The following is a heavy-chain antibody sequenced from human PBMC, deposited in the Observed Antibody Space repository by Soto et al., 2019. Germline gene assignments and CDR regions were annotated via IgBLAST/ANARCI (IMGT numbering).Heavy chain of an antibody. CDR2: ISGSGGST. V-gene: IGHV3-23*01. J-gene: IGHJ4*02. CDR1: GFTFSIYA. D-gene: IGHD3-22*01. CDR3: TPKGKYYDSSGYFDY. Sequence: HPGGSLRLSCAASGFTFSIYAMSWVRHAPGKGLEWVSAISGSGGSTYYADSVKGRFTISRDNSKNTLYLQMNSLRAEDTAVYYCTPKGKYYDSSGYFDYWGQGTLVTVSS.